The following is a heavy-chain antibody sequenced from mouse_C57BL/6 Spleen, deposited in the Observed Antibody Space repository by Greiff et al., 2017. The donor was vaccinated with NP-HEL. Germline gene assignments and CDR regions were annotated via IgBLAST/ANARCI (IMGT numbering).Heavy chain of an antibody. CDR3: TRGDYYYVFDY. J-gene: IGHJ2*01. D-gene: IGHD1-1*01. CDR1: GFTFSSYA. Sequence: EVQVVESGEGLVKPGGSLKLSCAASGFTFSSYAMSWVRQTPEKRLEWVAYISSGGDYIYYADTVKGRFTISRDNARNTLYLQMSSLKSEDTAMYYCTRGDYYYVFDYWGQGTTLTVSS. V-gene: IGHV5-9-1*02. CDR2: ISSGGDYI.